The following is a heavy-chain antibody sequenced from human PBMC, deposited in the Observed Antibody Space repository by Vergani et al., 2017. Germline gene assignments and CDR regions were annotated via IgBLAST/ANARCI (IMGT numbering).Heavy chain of an antibody. CDR3: ARVPGFPSIASSSSTYYYYYMDV. CDR2: SIPIFGTA. V-gene: IGHV1-69*06. CDR1: GGTFSSYA. J-gene: IGHJ6*03. D-gene: IGHD6-6*01. Sequence: QVQLVQSGAEVKKPGSSVKVSCKASGGTFSSYAISWVRQAPGQGLEWMGGSIPIFGTAHYAQKFQGRVTITADKSTSTAYMELSSLRSEVTAVYYCARVPGFPSIASSSSTYYYYYMDVWGKGTTVTVSS.